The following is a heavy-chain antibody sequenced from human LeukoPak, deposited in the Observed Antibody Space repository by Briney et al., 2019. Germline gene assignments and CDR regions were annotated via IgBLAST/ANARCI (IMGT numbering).Heavy chain of an antibody. V-gene: IGHV3-21*01. D-gene: IGHD4-23*01. J-gene: IGHJ6*03. CDR3: ARDSMTTVGYFYYYYMDV. CDR2: ISSSSSYI. CDR1: GFTFSSYS. Sequence: GGSLRLSCAASGFTFSSYSMNWVRQAPGKGLEWVSSISSSSSYIYYADSVKGRFTISRDNAKNSLYLQMNSLRAEDTAVYYCARDSMTTVGYFYYYYMDVWGKGTTVTISS.